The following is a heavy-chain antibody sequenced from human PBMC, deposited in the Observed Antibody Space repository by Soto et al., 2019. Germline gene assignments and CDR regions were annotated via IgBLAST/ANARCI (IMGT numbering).Heavy chain of an antibody. J-gene: IGHJ4*02. D-gene: IGHD2-2*01. Sequence: EVQLVESGGGLVQPGGSLRLSCAASGFTFRSYWMHWVRQAPGKGLVWVARIRGDGSITNCADSVKGRFTISRDNAKNTLHVQMNSLRAEDTAVYYCARDGVAADFDSWGQGTLVTVSS. CDR1: GFTFRSYW. CDR2: IRGDGSIT. V-gene: IGHV3-74*01. CDR3: ARDGVAADFDS.